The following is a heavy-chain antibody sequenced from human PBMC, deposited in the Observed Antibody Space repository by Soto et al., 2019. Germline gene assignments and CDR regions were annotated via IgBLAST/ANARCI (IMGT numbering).Heavy chain of an antibody. J-gene: IGHJ6*03. D-gene: IGHD6-13*01. CDR3: AREATGVAAAVDYYYYYMDV. Sequence: QVQLVQSGAEVKKPGASVKVSCKASGYTFTSYGISWVRQAPGQGLEWMGWISAYNGNTNYAQKLQGRVTMTTDTSTSTAYMELRSLRSDDTAVYYCAREATGVAAAVDYYYYYMDVWGKGTTVTVSS. CDR1: GYTFTSYG. CDR2: ISAYNGNT. V-gene: IGHV1-18*01.